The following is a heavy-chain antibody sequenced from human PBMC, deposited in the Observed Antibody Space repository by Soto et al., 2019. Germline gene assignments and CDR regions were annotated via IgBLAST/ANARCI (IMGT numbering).Heavy chain of an antibody. CDR3: ARRSDGDSVGFYYYAMDV. V-gene: IGHV4-61*01. Sequence: QVQLQESGPGLVKPSETLSLSCTVSGASVSSGSYYWSWIRQPPGKGLEWIGFVYYSGSTTYNPSLKIRVTISLDTTKTQFSLTLNSVTAEDTAVYHCARRSDGDSVGFYYYAMDVWGQGTTVTVSS. D-gene: IGHD4-17*01. CDR1: GASVSSGSYY. CDR2: VYYSGST. J-gene: IGHJ6*02.